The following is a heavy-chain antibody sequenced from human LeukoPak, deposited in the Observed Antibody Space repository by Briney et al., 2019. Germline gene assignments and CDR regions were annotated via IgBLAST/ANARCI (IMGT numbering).Heavy chain of an antibody. D-gene: IGHD1-26*01. CDR1: GFTFSSYS. CDR3: ARGWELLQSGDY. V-gene: IGHV3-21*01. J-gene: IGHJ4*02. CDR2: ISSSSSYI. Sequence: GGSLRLSCAASGFTFSSYSMNWVRQAPGKGLEWVSSISSSSSYIYYADSVKGRFTISRDNAKNSLYLQMNSLRAEDTAVYYCARGWELLQSGDYWGQGTLVTVSS.